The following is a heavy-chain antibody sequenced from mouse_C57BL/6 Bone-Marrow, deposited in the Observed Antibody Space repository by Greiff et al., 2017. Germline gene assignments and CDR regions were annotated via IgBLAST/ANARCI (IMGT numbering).Heavy chain of an antibody. J-gene: IGHJ4*01. D-gene: IGHD2-4*01. CDR3: AISPMIKDAMGY. CDR1: GFTFSDYY. CDR2: ISNGGGST. Sequence: EVQLVESGGGLVQPGGSLKLSCAASGFTFSDYYMYWVRQTPEKRLEWVAYISNGGGSTYYPDTVKGRFTISRDNAKNTLYLQMSRLKSEDTAMYYCAISPMIKDAMGYWGQGTSVTVSS. V-gene: IGHV5-12*01.